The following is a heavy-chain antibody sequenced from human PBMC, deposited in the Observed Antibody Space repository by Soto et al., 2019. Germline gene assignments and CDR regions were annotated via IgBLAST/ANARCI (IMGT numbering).Heavy chain of an antibody. CDR1: GFTFSRVS. V-gene: IGHV3-21*01. D-gene: IGHD2-2*01. J-gene: IGHJ5*02. CDR3: ARTPALYNWFDP. Sequence: TGGSLRLSCEASGFTFSRVSMNWVRQVPGKGLEWVASISSGSTIYYADSVKGRFTISRDNAKNSLYLQMNSLRAEDTAVYYCARTPALYNWFDPWGQGTLVTVSS. CDR2: ISSGSTI.